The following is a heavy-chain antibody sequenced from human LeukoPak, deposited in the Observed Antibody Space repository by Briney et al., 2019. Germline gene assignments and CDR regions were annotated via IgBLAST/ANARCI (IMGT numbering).Heavy chain of an antibody. V-gene: IGHV4-39*01. D-gene: IGHD2-2*02. Sequence: PSETMSLTCTVSGGSISSSSYYWGWIRQPPGKGLEWIGSIYYSGSTYYNPSLKSRVTISVDTSKNQFSLKLSSVTAADTAVYYCARIRYCSSTSCYKGRTYYFDYWGQGTLVTVSS. CDR1: GGSISSSSYY. J-gene: IGHJ4*02. CDR2: IYYSGST. CDR3: ARIRYCSSTSCYKGRTYYFDY.